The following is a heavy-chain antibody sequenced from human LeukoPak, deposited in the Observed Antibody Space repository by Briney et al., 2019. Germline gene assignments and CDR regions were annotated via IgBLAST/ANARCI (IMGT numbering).Heavy chain of an antibody. D-gene: IGHD3-10*01. J-gene: IGHJ4*02. CDR3: AKSHERASWFDFDY. V-gene: IGHV3-23*01. CDR1: GFTFSSFS. Sequence: GGSLRLSCSASGFTFSSFSMSWVRHPPGKGLEWVSALSASGGSSYYAASMKGRFTISRDNSKNTLYLQLNSLTAEDTAVYYCAKSHERASWFDFDYWGQGTLVTVSS. CDR2: LSASGGSS.